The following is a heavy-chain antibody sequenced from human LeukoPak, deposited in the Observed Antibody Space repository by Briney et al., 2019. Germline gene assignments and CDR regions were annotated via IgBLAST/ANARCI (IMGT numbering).Heavy chain of an antibody. CDR1: GGTFSSYA. J-gene: IGHJ6*03. D-gene: IGHD5-24*01. CDR3: ARIGARWLHNREVFSSDPGPGEDYYYYMDV. V-gene: IGHV1-69*06. CDR2: IIPIFGTA. Sequence: ASVKVSCKASGGTFSSYAISWVRQAPGQGLEWMGGIIPIFGTANYAQKFQGRVTITADKSTSTAYMELSSLRSEDTAVYYCARIGARWLHNREVFSSDPGPGEDYYYYMDVWGKGTTVTVSS.